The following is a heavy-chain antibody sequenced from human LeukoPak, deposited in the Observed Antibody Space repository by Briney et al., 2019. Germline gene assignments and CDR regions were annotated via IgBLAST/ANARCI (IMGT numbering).Heavy chain of an antibody. CDR1: GYTFTSYS. D-gene: IGHD2-15*01. CDR3: ARASYCSDGSCYSDY. Sequence: ASVKVSCKASGYTFTSYSISWVRQAPGQGLEWMGWISAYNGNSIYAQKVKGRVTMTTDTSTSTAYMELRSLKSDDTAVYYCARASYCSDGSCYSDYWGQGTLVTVSS. CDR2: ISAYNGNS. V-gene: IGHV1-18*01. J-gene: IGHJ4*02.